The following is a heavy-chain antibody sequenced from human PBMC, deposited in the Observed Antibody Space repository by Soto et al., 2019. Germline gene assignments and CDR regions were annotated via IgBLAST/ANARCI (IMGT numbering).Heavy chain of an antibody. CDR3: ARGGPKGLDY. J-gene: IGHJ4*02. D-gene: IGHD2-15*01. Sequence: GASVKVSCKASGGTFSSYTISWVRQAPGQGPEWMGRIIPLLGIANYAQKFQGRVTITADKSTSTAYMELSSLRSEDTAVYYCARGGPKGLDYWGQGTLVTV. V-gene: IGHV1-69*02. CDR2: IIPLLGIA. CDR1: GGTFSSYT.